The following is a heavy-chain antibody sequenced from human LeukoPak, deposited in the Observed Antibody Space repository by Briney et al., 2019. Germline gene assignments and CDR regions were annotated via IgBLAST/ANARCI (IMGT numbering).Heavy chain of an antibody. CDR3: ARYSGSYYYPPAWDL. D-gene: IGHD1-26*01. CDR1: GFTFNRFY. CDR2: ISSNGATT. V-gene: IGHV3-64*04. Sequence: PGGSLRLSCSASGFTFNRFYLHWVRQAPGKGLEFVSHISSNGATTYYADSVKGRFTISRDNSKNTLYLQMDSLRADDTAVYYCARYSGSYYYPPAWDLWGQGTLVTVSS. J-gene: IGHJ4*02.